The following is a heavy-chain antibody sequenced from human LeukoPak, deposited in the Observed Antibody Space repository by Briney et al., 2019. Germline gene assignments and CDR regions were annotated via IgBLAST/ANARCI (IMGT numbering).Heavy chain of an antibody. J-gene: IGHJ2*01. CDR1: GGSFSGYF. CDR3: ARHGIFVWGNYRSFDL. V-gene: IGHV4-34*01. CDR2: INHSGST. D-gene: IGHD3-16*02. Sequence: SETLSLTCAVYGGSFSGYFWSWIRQPPGKGLERIGEINHSGSTNYNPSLESRVSISIDTSKNQFSLELSSVTAADTAVYYCARHGIFVWGNYRSFDLWGRGTLVTVSS.